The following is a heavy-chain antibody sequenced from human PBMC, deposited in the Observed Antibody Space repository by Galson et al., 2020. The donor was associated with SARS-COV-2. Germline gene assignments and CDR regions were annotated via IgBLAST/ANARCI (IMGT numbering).Heavy chain of an antibody. J-gene: IGHJ4*02. Sequence: GGSLRLSCAASGFTFSSYWMSWVRQAPGKGLEWVANIKQDGSEKYYVDSVKGRFTISRDNAKNSLYLQMNSLRAEDTAVYYCASAYSSSWYGYYFDYWGQGTLVTVSS. CDR3: ASAYSSSWYGYYFDY. CDR1: GFTFSSYW. CDR2: IKQDGSEK. D-gene: IGHD6-13*01. V-gene: IGHV3-7*01.